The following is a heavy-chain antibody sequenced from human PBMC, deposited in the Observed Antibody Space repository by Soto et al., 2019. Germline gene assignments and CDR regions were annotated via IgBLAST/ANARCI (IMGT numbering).Heavy chain of an antibody. CDR3: ARGGSGYVWFNEF. Sequence: QEQLVQSGAEVKKPGSSVNVSCKASGGIFSSYAISWVRQAPGQGLEWMGGIIPIFGTANYAQKFQGRVTITADESTNTAYMDLSSLKSEATAIYYWARGGSGYVWFNEFWGQGTMVTVSS. CDR2: IIPIFGTA. V-gene: IGHV1-69*01. J-gene: IGHJ4*02. D-gene: IGHD3-22*01. CDR1: GGIFSSYA.